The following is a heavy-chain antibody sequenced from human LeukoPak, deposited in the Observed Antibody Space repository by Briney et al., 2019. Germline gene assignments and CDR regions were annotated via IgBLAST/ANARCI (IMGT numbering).Heavy chain of an antibody. CDR1: GFTFSSYG. CDR3: AKDRGSGSYYGSDY. J-gene: IGHJ4*02. V-gene: IGHV3-30*18. D-gene: IGHD3-10*01. Sequence: GRSLRLSCAASGFTFSSYGMHWVRQAPGKGLEWVAVIPYDGSNKYYADSVKGRFTISRDNSKNTLYLQMNSLRAEDTAVYYCAKDRGSGSYYGSDYWGQGTLVTVSS. CDR2: IPYDGSNK.